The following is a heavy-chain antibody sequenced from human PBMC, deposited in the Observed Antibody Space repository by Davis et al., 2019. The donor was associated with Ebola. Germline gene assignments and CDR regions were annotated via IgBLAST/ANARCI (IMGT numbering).Heavy chain of an antibody. Sequence: PGGSLRLSCAVYGGSFSGYYWSWIRQPPGKGLEWIGEINHSGSTNYNPSLKSRVTISVDTSKNQFSLKLSSVTAADTAVYYCAFGVVIMHYWGQGTLVTVSS. CDR3: AFGVVIMHY. D-gene: IGHD3-3*01. J-gene: IGHJ4*02. V-gene: IGHV4-34*01. CDR2: INHSGST. CDR1: GGSFSGYY.